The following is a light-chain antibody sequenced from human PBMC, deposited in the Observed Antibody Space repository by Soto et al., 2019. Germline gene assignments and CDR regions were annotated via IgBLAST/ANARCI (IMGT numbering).Light chain of an antibody. CDR2: GAS. CDR3: QQYGSSPTT. CDR1: QSVSNK. V-gene: IGKV3-20*01. J-gene: IGKJ5*01. Sequence: EIVITQSPATLSVSPGERATLSCRASQSVSNKLVWYQQNPGQPPRLLIYGASSRATGIPDRFSGSGSGTDFTLPISTLEPEDFAVYSCQQYGSSPTTFGQGPRWRL.